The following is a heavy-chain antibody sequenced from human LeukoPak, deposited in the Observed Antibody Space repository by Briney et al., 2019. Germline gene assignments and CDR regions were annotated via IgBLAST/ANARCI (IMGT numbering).Heavy chain of an antibody. Sequence: GGSLRLSCAASGGTFSSYAMSWVRQAPGKGLEWVSAICGSGGSTYYADSVKGRFTISRDTSKNTLYLQTNSLRAEDTAVYYCANRPGGTRQIIYYYYYGMDVWGQGSTVTVYS. CDR1: GGTFSSYA. V-gene: IGHV3-23*01. J-gene: IGHJ6*02. CDR2: ICGSGGST. CDR3: ANRPGGTRQIIYYYYYGMDV. D-gene: IGHD3-10*01.